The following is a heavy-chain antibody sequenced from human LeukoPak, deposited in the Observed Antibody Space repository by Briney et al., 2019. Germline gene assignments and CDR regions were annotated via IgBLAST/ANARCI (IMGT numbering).Heavy chain of an antibody. J-gene: IGHJ5*02. CDR1: GGSISSYF. CDR2: IYYSGST. CDR3: ARVKGGRDILTGYSPENFDP. D-gene: IGHD3-9*01. V-gene: IGHV4-59*01. Sequence: SETLSLTCTVSGGSISSYFWTWIRQPPGKGLEWIGYIYYSGSTNYNPSLKSRVTISVDTSKNQFSLKLSSVTAADTAVYYCARVKGGRDILTGYSPENFDPWGQGTLVTVSS.